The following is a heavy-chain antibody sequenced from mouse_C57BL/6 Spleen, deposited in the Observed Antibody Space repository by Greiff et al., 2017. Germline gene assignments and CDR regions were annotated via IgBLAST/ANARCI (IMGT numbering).Heavy chain of an antibody. J-gene: IGHJ4*01. CDR3: ATVITTVVANGYAMDY. V-gene: IGHV14-3*01. Sequence: EVQLQQSVAELVRPGASVKLSCTASGFNIKNTYMHWVKQRPEQGLEWIGRIDPANGNTKYAPKFQGKATITADTSSNTAYLQLSSLTSEDTAIYYCATVITTVVANGYAMDYWGQGTSVTVSS. CDR1: GFNIKNTY. CDR2: IDPANGNT. D-gene: IGHD1-1*01.